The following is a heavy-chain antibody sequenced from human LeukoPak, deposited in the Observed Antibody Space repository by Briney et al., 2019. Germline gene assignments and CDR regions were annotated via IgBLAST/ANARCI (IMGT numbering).Heavy chain of an antibody. CDR1: GGTFISYA. V-gene: IGHV1-18*01. CDR3: AGDFTFGGGGSFDP. CDR2: ISAYNGNT. D-gene: IGHD3-16*01. Sequence: ASVKVSCKASGGTFISYAISWVRQAPGQGLEWMGWISAYNGNTNYAQKLQGRVTMTTDTSTSTACMELRSLRSDDTAVYYCAGDFTFGGGGSFDPWGQGTLVTVSS. J-gene: IGHJ5*02.